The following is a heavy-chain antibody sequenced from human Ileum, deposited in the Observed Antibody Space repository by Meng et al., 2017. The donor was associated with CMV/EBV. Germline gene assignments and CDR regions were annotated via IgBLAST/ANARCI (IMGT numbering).Heavy chain of an antibody. V-gene: IGHV3-7*01. CDR1: GITLSSYW. Sequence: GESLKISCAASGITLSSYWMTWVRQAPGKGLEWVANINQDGSARYFVDSVKGRFTISRDNAKNSLYLQMNSLRAEDTAVYYCARSPGLVCGGDCYYAYYFDYWGQGTLVTVSS. CDR2: INQDGSAR. D-gene: IGHD2-21*01. J-gene: IGHJ4*02. CDR3: ARSPGLVCGGDCYYAYYFDY.